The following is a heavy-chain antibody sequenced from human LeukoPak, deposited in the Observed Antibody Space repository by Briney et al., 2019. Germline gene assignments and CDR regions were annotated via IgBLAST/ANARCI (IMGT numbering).Heavy chain of an antibody. V-gene: IGHV3-74*01. CDR1: GFTFNNYW. Sequence: GGSLRLSCAASGFTFNNYWIHWVRQVPGKGLVWVSRINDDGSSASYVDSVKGRFTISRDNAKNTLFLQMNSLRAEDTAVYYCARRGTGHGMDVWGQGTTVIVSS. J-gene: IGHJ6*02. CDR3: ARRGTGHGMDV. D-gene: IGHD1-1*01. CDR2: INDDGSSA.